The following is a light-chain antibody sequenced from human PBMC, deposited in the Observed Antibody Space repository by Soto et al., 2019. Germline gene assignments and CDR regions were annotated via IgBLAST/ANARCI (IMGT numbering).Light chain of an antibody. J-gene: IGKJ5*01. CDR3: QQYSSSPIT. CDR2: GAS. CDR1: QSVSSD. Sequence: DIVLTQSPATLSVSPGERATLSCRASQSVSSDLAWYQQKPGQAPRLLIYGASSRATGIPDRFSGGGSGTDFSLTISRLDPEDFAVYYCQQYSSSPITFGQGTRLEIK. V-gene: IGKV3-20*01.